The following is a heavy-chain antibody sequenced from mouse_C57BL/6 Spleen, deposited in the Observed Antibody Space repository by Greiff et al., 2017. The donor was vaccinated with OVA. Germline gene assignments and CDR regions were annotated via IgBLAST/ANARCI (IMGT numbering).Heavy chain of an antibody. CDR2: IYPGSGST. Sequence: QVQLQQPGAELVKPGASVKMSCKASGYTSTSYWITWVKQRPGQGLEWIGDIYPGSGSTNYNEKFKSKATLTVDTSSSTAYMQLSSLTSEDSAVYYCARDRDYYGSSTGYFDVWGTGTTVTVSS. CDR1: GYTSTSYW. V-gene: IGHV1-55*01. CDR3: ARDRDYYGSSTGYFDV. D-gene: IGHD1-1*01. J-gene: IGHJ1*03.